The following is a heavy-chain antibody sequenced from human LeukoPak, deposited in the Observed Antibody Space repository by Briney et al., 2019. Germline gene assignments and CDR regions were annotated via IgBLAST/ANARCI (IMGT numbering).Heavy chain of an antibody. V-gene: IGHV1-69*13. J-gene: IGHJ3*02. CDR2: IIPIFGTA. D-gene: IGHD4-17*01. Sequence: SVKVSCKASGGTFSSYAISWVRQAPGQGLEWMGGIIPIFGTANYAQKFQGRVTITADESTSTAYMELSSLRSEDTAVYYCARVGTTGITDAFDIWGQGTMVTVSS. CDR1: GGTFSSYA. CDR3: ARVGTTGITDAFDI.